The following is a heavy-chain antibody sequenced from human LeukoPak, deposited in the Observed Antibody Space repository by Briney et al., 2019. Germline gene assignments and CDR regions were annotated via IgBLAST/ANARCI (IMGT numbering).Heavy chain of an antibody. V-gene: IGHV3-74*01. CDR2: INSDGSST. Sequence: GGSLRLYCAASGFTFSSYWMHWVRKAPGKGLVWVSRINSDGSSTSYADSVKGRFTISRDNAKNTLYLQMNSLRAEDTAVYYCARVGLPAATTYYYYYMDVWGKGTTVTVSS. J-gene: IGHJ6*03. CDR3: ARVGLPAATTYYYYYMDV. D-gene: IGHD2-2*01. CDR1: GFTFSSYW.